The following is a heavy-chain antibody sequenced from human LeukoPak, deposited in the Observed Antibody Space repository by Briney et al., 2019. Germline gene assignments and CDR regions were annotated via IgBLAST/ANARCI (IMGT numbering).Heavy chain of an antibody. CDR1: GFTFRIDG. V-gene: IGHV3-23*01. CDR2: ISGDGSGT. CDR3: ASHYGSGSNKWLDP. J-gene: IGHJ5*02. D-gene: IGHD3-10*01. Sequence: GGSLRLSCAASGFTFRIDGLSWVRQAPGKGLEWVSAISGDGSGTYYADSVKGRFTISRDNSQNTLYLQMNSLRGEDTAVYYCASHYGSGSNKWLDPWGQGALVTVSS.